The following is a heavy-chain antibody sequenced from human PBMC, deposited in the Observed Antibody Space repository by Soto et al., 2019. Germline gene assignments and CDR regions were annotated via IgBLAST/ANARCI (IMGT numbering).Heavy chain of an antibody. V-gene: IGHV3-72*01. CDR1: GFTFSDHY. Sequence: EVQLVESGGGLVQPGGSLRLSCAASGFTFSDHYMDWVRQAPGKGLEWVARTRNKANSYTTEYAASVKGRFTISRDDSKHSRYLQMDSLKTEDTAVYYCTRSDSSGYLGYWGQGTLVTVSS. CDR2: TRNKANSYTT. J-gene: IGHJ4*02. CDR3: TRSDSSGYLGY. D-gene: IGHD3-22*01.